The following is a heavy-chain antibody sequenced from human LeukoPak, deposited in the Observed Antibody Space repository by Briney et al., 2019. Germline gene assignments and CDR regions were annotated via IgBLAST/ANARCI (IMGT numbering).Heavy chain of an antibody. Sequence: PGGSLRLSCAASGFTFRSYGLSWVRQAPGKGLEWVSTIGGSGESTYYADSVKGRFTISRDNSKYTLYLQMNSLKTEDTAVYYCARRGDGGRSLDYWGQGTLVTVSS. CDR3: ARRGDGGRSLDY. CDR1: GFTFRSYG. V-gene: IGHV3-23*01. D-gene: IGHD4-23*01. J-gene: IGHJ4*02. CDR2: IGGSGEST.